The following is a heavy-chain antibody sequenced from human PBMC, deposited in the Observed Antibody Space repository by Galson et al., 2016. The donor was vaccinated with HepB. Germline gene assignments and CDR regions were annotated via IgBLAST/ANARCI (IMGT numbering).Heavy chain of an antibody. Sequence: SETLSLTCTVSGGSISSTTNWWSWVRQSPGQGLEWIGEIYHSGDTNYNPSLKSRATISVDTSRNQFSLSLSPVTAADTAVYYCARYCTGGTCKFAGYDAFDIWGQGTTVTVSS. J-gene: IGHJ3*02. V-gene: IGHV4-4*02. CDR2: IYHSGDT. D-gene: IGHD2-8*02. CDR1: GGSISSTTNW. CDR3: ARYCTGGTCKFAGYDAFDI.